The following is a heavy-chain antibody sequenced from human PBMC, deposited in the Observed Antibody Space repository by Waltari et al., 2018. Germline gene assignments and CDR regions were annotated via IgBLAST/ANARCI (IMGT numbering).Heavy chain of an antibody. CDR2: IISLFGTE. CDR1: GGTFSSYA. D-gene: IGHD6-19*01. CDR3: ARGWVRGWSHLYFDY. Sequence: QVQLVQSGAEVKKPGSSVKVSCKASGGTFSSYAISWVRQAPGQGLEWMGGIISLFGTENAARKCRGRVTSTADESTSTAYMGLSSLRSEDTAVYYCARGWVRGWSHLYFDYWGQGTLVTVSS. J-gene: IGHJ4*02. V-gene: IGHV1-69*01.